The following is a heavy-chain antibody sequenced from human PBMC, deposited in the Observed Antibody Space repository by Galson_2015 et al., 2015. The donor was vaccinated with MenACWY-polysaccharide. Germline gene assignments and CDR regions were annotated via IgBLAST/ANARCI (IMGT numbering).Heavy chain of an antibody. CDR3: ATGQYFDI. J-gene: IGHJ3*02. CDR2: IKSKYDGGTI. Sequence: SLRLSCAGSGFTFSNAWMSWVRQAPEKGLEWVGRIKSKYDGGTIEYAAPVKGRFSISRDDSKNMFYLQMNSLKTEDTAMYYCATGQYFDIWGRGTVVTVSS. CDR1: GFTFSNAW. D-gene: IGHD2/OR15-2a*01. V-gene: IGHV3-15*01.